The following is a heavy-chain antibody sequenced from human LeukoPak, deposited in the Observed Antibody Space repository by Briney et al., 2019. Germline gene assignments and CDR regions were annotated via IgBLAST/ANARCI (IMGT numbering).Heavy chain of an antibody. J-gene: IGHJ4*02. CDR2: INHSGST. D-gene: IGHD3-3*01. Sequence: SETLSLTCAVYGGSFSDYYWNWIRQPPGKGLEWIGEINHSGSTNHNPSLKSRVTISVDTSKNRFSLKLRSVTAADTAVYYCARGPTYYDFWSGSYYFDYWGQGTPVTVSS. CDR1: GGSFSDYY. V-gene: IGHV4-34*01. CDR3: ARGPTYYDFWSGSYYFDY.